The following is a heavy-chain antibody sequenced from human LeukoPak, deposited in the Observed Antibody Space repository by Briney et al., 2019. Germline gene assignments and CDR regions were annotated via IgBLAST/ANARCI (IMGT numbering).Heavy chain of an antibody. V-gene: IGHV3-30*02. J-gene: IGHJ4*02. Sequence: GGSLRLSCAASGFTFSSYGMHWVRQAPGKGLEWVAFIRYDGSNKYYADSVKGRFTISRDNSKNTLYLQMNSLRAEDTAVYYCAKDRAMIQLWSYYFDYWGQGTLVTVSS. CDR1: GFTFSSYG. CDR2: IRYDGSNK. CDR3: AKDRAMIQLWSYYFDY. D-gene: IGHD5-18*01.